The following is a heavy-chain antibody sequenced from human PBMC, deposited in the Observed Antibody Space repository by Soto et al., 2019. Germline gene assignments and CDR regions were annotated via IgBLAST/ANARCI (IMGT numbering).Heavy chain of an antibody. J-gene: IGHJ5*02. V-gene: IGHV3-33*01. CDR1: GFTFSSYG. CDR2: IWYDGSNK. Sequence: QVQLVESGGGVVQPGRSLRLSCAASGFTFSSYGMHWVRQAPGKGLEWVAVIWYDGSNKYYADSVKGRFTISRDNSKNTLYLQMNSLRAEDTAVYYCARSGEWLRLGWFDPWGQGTLDTVSS. D-gene: IGHD6-19*01. CDR3: ARSGEWLRLGWFDP.